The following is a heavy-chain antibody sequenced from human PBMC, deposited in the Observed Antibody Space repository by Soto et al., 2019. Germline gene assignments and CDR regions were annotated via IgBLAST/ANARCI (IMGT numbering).Heavy chain of an antibody. J-gene: IGHJ2*01. CDR2: ISSSSSYT. CDR1: GFTFSDYY. Sequence: QVQLVESGGGLVKPGGSLRLSCAASGFTFSDYYMSWIRQAPGKGLEWVSYISSSSSYTNYADSVKGRFTISRDNAKNSLYLQMNSLRAEDTAVYYCARDLFAGAGWYFDLCGRGTLVTVSS. V-gene: IGHV3-11*06. D-gene: IGHD7-27*01. CDR3: ARDLFAGAGWYFDL.